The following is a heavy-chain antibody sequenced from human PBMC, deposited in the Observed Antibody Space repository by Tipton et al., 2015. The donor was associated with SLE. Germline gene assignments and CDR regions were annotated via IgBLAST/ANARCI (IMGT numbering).Heavy chain of an antibody. Sequence: TLSLTCTVSGGSISSGSYYWSWIRQPAGKGLEWIGRVYSSGSTIYNPSIKSRITLSLGTSKNQFYLRVNSVTAADTAVYYCARGGGSYYDYWGQGTLVTVSS. CDR2: VYSSGST. D-gene: IGHD1-26*01. J-gene: IGHJ4*02. CDR1: GGSISSGSYY. CDR3: ARGGGSYYDY. V-gene: IGHV4-61*02.